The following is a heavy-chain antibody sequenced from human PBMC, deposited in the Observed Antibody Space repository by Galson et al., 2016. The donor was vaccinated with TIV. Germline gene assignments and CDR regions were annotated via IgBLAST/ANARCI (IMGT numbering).Heavy chain of an antibody. CDR3: AREGGFDFDY. CDR1: GYTFTSYG. D-gene: IGHD2-15*01. CDR2: ISAYNGNT. Sequence: QSGAEVKKPGASVKVSCKASGYTFTSYGISWVRQAPGQGLEWLGWISAYNGNTNYAQKFQGRVAMTTDTSTNTVYMELRSLRSDDTAVYYCAREGGFDFDYWGQGTLVIVSS. J-gene: IGHJ4*02. V-gene: IGHV1-18*01.